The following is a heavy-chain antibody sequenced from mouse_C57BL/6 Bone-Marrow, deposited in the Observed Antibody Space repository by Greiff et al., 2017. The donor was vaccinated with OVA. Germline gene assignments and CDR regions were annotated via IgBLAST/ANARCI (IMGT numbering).Heavy chain of an antibody. CDR3: ARAGYGVVPFDY. CDR1: GYTFTSYW. V-gene: IGHV1-53*01. CDR2: INPSNGGT. Sequence: QVQLQQPGTELVKPGASVKLSCKASGYTFTSYWMHWVKQRPGQGLEWIGNINPSNGGTNYNEKFKSKATLTVDKSSSTAYMQLSSLTSEDSAVYYGARAGYGVVPFDYWGQGTTLTVSS. D-gene: IGHD1-1*01. J-gene: IGHJ2*01.